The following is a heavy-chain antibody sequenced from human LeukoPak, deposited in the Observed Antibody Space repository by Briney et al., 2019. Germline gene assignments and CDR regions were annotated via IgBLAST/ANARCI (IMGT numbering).Heavy chain of an antibody. CDR1: GLTFSSYS. D-gene: IGHD1-1*01. CDR2: ISSSSSYI. CDR3: ARDASGETGTGNWFDP. Sequence: PGGSLRLFCAASGLTFSSYSMNWVRQAPGKGLEWVSSISSSSSYIYYADSVKGRFTISRDNAKNSLYLQMNSLRAEDTAVYYCARDASGETGTGNWFDPWGQGTLVTVSS. J-gene: IGHJ5*02. V-gene: IGHV3-21*01.